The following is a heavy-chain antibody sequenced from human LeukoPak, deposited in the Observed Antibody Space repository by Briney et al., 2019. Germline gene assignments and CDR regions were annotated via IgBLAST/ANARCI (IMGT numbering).Heavy chain of an antibody. CDR1: GGSITNYY. J-gene: IGHJ5*02. CDR2: IYYSGST. V-gene: IGHV4-30-4*01. D-gene: IGHD4-17*01. Sequence: RPSETLSLTCTVSGGSITNYYWSWIRQPPGKGLEWIGYIYYSGSTYYNPSLKSRVIISVDTSKNQFSLKLSSVTAADTAVYYCTREYGDDNWFDPWGQGTLVTVSS. CDR3: TREYGDDNWFDP.